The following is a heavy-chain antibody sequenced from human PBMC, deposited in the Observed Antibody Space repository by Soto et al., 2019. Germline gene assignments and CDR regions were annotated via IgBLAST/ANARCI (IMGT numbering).Heavy chain of an antibody. CDR1: GFTFSNYA. CDR3: VSLDTAMVNRYYYYGMDV. Sequence: GGSLRLSCAASGFTFSNYAMHWVRQAPGKGLEWVAVISYDGSDKYYADSVKGRFTISRDNSKNTLYVQMNSLRDEDTAVYYCVSLDTAMVNRYYYYGMDVWGQGTTVTVSS. D-gene: IGHD5-18*01. J-gene: IGHJ6*02. CDR2: ISYDGSDK. V-gene: IGHV3-30-3*01.